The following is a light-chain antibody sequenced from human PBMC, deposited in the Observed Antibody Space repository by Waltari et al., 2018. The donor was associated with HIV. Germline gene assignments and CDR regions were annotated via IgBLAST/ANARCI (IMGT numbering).Light chain of an antibody. J-gene: IGLJ3*02. CDR1: TGAVTSGPY. CDR3: LLSYSGARV. Sequence: QAVVTQEPSLTVSPGGQVPLPCGASTGAVTSGPYPYWFQQKPGQAPTTLIYDTTNKQTWTPALFSGSLLGGKAALTLSGAQVEDEAEYYCLLSYSGARVFGGGTKLTVL. CDR2: DTT. V-gene: IGLV7-46*01.